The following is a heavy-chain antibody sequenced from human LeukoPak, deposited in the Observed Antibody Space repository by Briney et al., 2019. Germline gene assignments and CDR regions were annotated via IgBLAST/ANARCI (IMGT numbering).Heavy chain of an antibody. V-gene: IGHV3-7*01. CDR2: IKQDGSEK. CDR1: GFTFSSYW. J-gene: IGHJ4*02. D-gene: IGHD3-10*01. Sequence: PGGSLRLSCAASGFTFSSYWMSWVRQAPGKGLEWVANIKQDGSEKYYVDSVKGRFTISRDNAKNSLYLQMNSLRAEDTAVYYCARVGLDYYNSGSYYLADFWGQGTLVTVSS. CDR3: ARVGLDYYNSGSYYLADF.